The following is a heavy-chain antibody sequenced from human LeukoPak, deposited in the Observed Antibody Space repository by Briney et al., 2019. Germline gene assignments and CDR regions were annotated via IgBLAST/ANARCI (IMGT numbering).Heavy chain of an antibody. V-gene: IGHV4-61*02. Sequence: SQTLSLTCTVSGGSISSGSYYWSWLRQPAGKGLEWIGRIYTSGSTNYNPSLKSRVTISVDTSKNQCSRKLSSVPAADTAVNYGARDAGYCSSTSCYILHYYGMDVWGQGTTVTVSS. D-gene: IGHD2-2*01. J-gene: IGHJ6*02. CDR1: GGSISSGSYY. CDR2: IYTSGST. CDR3: ARDAGYCSSTSCYILHYYGMDV.